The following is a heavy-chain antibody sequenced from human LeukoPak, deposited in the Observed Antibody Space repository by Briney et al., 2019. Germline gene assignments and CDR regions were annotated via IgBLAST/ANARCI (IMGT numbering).Heavy chain of an antibody. Sequence: GGSLRLSCAASGFTFSSYWMSWVRQAPGKGLEWVANIKQDGSEKYYMDSVKGRFTISRDNAKNSLYLQMNSLRAEDTAVYYCARDLISPTVTTGYYFDYWGQGTLVTVSS. CDR3: ARDLISPTVTTGYYFDY. CDR1: GFTFSSYW. V-gene: IGHV3-7*01. D-gene: IGHD4-17*01. CDR2: IKQDGSEK. J-gene: IGHJ4*02.